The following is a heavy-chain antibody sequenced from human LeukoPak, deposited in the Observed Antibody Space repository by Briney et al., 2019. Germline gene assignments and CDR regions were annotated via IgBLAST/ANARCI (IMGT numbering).Heavy chain of an antibody. D-gene: IGHD3-3*01. CDR1: GGSISSGGYY. J-gene: IGHJ3*02. CDR3: ARSVRRVPRTPFTIFGVVRAFDI. CDR2: IYHSGST. V-gene: IGHV4-30-2*01. Sequence: NPSETLSLTCTVSGGSISSGGYYCGGIRQPPGRGLGWIGYIYHSGSTSYNPSLKSRVTISVDRSKNQFSLKLSSVTAADTAVYYCARSVRRVPRTPFTIFGVVRAFDIWGQGTMVTVSS.